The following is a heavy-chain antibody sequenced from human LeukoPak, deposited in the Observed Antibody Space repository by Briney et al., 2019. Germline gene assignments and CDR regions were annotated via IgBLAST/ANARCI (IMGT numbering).Heavy chain of an antibody. CDR1: GGSISSYY. J-gene: IGHJ3*02. V-gene: IGHV4-59*01. Sequence: SETLSLTCTVSGGSISSYYWSWIRQPPGKGLEWIGYIYYSGSTNYNPSPKSRVTISVDTSKNQFSLKLSSVTAADTAAYYCARDSSSSWSLDAFDIWGQGTMVTVSS. CDR3: ARDSSSSWSLDAFDI. D-gene: IGHD6-13*01. CDR2: IYYSGST.